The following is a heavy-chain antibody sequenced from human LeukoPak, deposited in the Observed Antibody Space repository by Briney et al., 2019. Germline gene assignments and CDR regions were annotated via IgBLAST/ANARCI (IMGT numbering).Heavy chain of an antibody. J-gene: IGHJ5*02. CDR2: IIPIFGTA. D-gene: IGHD2-2*01. Sequence: SVKVSCKASGGTFSSYAISWVRQAPGQGLEWMGGIIPIFGTANYAQKFQGRVTITADESTSTAYMKLSSQRSEDTAVYYCAREGVGGIVPAAISGWFDPWGQGTLVTVSS. V-gene: IGHV1-69*13. CDR1: GGTFSSYA. CDR3: AREGVGGIVPAAISGWFDP.